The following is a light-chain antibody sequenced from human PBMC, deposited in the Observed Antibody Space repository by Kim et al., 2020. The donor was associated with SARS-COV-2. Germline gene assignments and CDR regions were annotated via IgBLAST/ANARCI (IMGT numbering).Light chain of an antibody. J-gene: IGLJ1*01. V-gene: IGLV3-10*01. CDR1: ALASKF. CDR2: EDT. Sequence: SYELTQPPSVSVSPGQTATITCSGDALASKFVYWYQQKSGQAPVLVIYEDTKRPSGIPERFSGSSSGTMATLTINGAQVDDEADYYCYSEDSSGLHYVFG. CDR3: YSEDSSGLHYV.